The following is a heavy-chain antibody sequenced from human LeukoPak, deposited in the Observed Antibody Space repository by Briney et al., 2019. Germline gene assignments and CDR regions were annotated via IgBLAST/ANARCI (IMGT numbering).Heavy chain of an antibody. Sequence: GRSLRLSCAASGFTFSSYGMHWVRQAPGKGLEWVAVIWYDGSNKYYADSVKGRFTVSRDNSKNTLYLQMNSLRAEDTAMYYCARGMNEYFFDYWGQGTLVTVSS. CDR1: GFTFSSYG. CDR3: ARGMNEYFFDY. J-gene: IGHJ4*02. CDR2: IWYDGSNK. V-gene: IGHV3-33*08. D-gene: IGHD1-1*01.